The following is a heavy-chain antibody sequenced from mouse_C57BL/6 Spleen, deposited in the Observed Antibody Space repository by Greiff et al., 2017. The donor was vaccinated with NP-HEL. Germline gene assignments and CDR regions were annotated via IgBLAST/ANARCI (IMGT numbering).Heavy chain of an antibody. Sequence: QVQLQQPGAELVKPGASVKVSCKASGYTFTSYWMHWVKQRPGQGLEWIGRIHPSDSDTNYNQKFKGKATLTADKSSSTAYMQLSSLTSEDSAVYYCAMWAIIYYAMDYWGQGTSVTVSS. CDR1: GYTFTSYW. CDR3: AMWAIIYYAMDY. V-gene: IGHV1-74*01. J-gene: IGHJ4*01. CDR2: IHPSDSDT.